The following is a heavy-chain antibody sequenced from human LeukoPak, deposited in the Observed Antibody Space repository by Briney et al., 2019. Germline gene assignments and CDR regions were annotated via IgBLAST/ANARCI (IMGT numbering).Heavy chain of an antibody. CDR2: INHSGST. V-gene: IGHV4-34*01. CDR1: GGSISSHY. Sequence: SETLSLTCTVSGGSISSHYWSWIRQPPGKGLEWIGEINHSGSTNYNPSLKSRVTISVDTSKNQFSLKLSSVTAADTAVYYCARTIVVVPAAIGGSGMDVWGQGTTVTVSS. CDR3: ARTIVVVPAAIGGSGMDV. D-gene: IGHD2-2*02. J-gene: IGHJ6*02.